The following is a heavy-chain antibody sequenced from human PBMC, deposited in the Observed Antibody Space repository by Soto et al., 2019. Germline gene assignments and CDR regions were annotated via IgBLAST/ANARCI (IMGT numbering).Heavy chain of an antibody. CDR3: ARVDIVATISVIYYYGMDV. J-gene: IGHJ6*02. D-gene: IGHD5-12*01. CDR2: IYHSGST. V-gene: IGHV4-4*02. CDR1: GGSISSSNW. Sequence: KPSETLSLTCAVSGGSISSSNWWSWVRQPPGKGLEWIGEIYHSGSTNYNPSLKSRVTISVDKSKNQFSLKLSSVTAADTAVYYCARVDIVATISVIYYYGMDVWGQGTTVTVSS.